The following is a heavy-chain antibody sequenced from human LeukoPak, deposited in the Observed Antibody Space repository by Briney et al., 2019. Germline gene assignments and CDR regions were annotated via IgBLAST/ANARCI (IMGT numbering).Heavy chain of an antibody. D-gene: IGHD6-19*01. CDR3: ARPPYKVAGSDVSADL. J-gene: IGHJ4*02. CDR1: GYTFTNYW. Sequence: GESLKISCTGSGYTFTNYWIGWVRQMPGKGLEWVGVIYPDDSDTRYSPSFQGQVIISVDRSISTAYLQWSSLKASDTAMYYCARPPYKVAGSDVSADLWGQGTLVTVSS. V-gene: IGHV5-51*01. CDR2: IYPDDSDT.